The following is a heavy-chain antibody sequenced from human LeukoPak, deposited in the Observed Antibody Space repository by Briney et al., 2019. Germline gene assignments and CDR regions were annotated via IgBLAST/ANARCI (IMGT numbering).Heavy chain of an antibody. J-gene: IGHJ2*01. D-gene: IGHD4-17*01. CDR1: GYTFTGYY. V-gene: IGHV1-2*02. CDR2: INPNSGGT. CDR3: ARDGSSGDYVGWYFDL. Sequence: ASVKVSCKASGYTFTGYYMHWVRQAPGQGLEWMGWINPNSGGTNYAQKFQGRVTMTRDTSISTAYMELSRLRSDDTAVYYCARDGSSGDYVGWYFDLWGRGTLVTVSS.